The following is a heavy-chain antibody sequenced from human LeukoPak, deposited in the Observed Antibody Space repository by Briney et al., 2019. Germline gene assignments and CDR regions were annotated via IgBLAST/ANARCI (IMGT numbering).Heavy chain of an antibody. Sequence: KSSETLSLTCTVSGGSISSSSYYWGWIRQPPGKGLEWVSYISSSGSTIYYADSVKGRFTISRDNAKNSLYLQMNSLRAEDTAVYYCAIGQNGACDIWGQGTMVTVSS. V-gene: IGHV3-11*01. D-gene: IGHD1-1*01. CDR3: AIGQNGACDI. CDR2: ISSSGSTI. J-gene: IGHJ3*02. CDR1: GGSISSSSYY.